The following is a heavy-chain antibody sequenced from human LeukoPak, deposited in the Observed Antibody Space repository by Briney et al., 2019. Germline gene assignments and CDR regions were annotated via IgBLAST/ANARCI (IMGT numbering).Heavy chain of an antibody. D-gene: IGHD5-18*01. CDR1: GGSISSYY. CDR3: ARWRPSYGYY. J-gene: IGHJ4*02. Sequence: SETLFLTCTVSGGSISSYYWSWIREPPGKGLEWIGYIYYSGSTNYKPSLKSRVTISVDTSKNQFSLKLSSVTAADTAVYYCARWRPSYGYYWGQGTLVTVPS. V-gene: IGHV4-59*08. CDR2: IYYSGST.